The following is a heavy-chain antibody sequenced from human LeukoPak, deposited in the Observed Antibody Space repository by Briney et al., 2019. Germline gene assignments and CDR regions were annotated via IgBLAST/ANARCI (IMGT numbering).Heavy chain of an antibody. Sequence: GGSLRLSCAASGFTFSIYAMTWVRQTPGKGLEWVSSISTSGDGTVYADSVKGRVTISKDNCKNTLYLQMNSLRAEDTAVYSCAKNLLGSGAYSWYFDLWGRGTLVTVSS. J-gene: IGHJ2*01. CDR2: ISTSGDGT. CDR1: GFTFSIYA. CDR3: AKNLLGSGAYSWYFDL. D-gene: IGHD1-26*01. V-gene: IGHV3-23*01.